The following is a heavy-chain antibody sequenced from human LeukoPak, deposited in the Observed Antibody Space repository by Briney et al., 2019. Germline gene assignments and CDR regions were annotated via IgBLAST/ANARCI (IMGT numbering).Heavy chain of an antibody. Sequence: PSETLSLTCTVSGGSISSSSYYWGWIRQPPGKGLEWIGSIYYSGSTYYNPSLKSRVTISVNTSKNQFSLKLSSVTAADTAVYYCARDTYNYGSSAYYFDCWGQGTLVTVSS. J-gene: IGHJ4*02. CDR3: ARDTYNYGSSAYYFDC. D-gene: IGHD5-18*01. CDR2: IYYSGST. V-gene: IGHV4-39*02. CDR1: GGSISSSSYY.